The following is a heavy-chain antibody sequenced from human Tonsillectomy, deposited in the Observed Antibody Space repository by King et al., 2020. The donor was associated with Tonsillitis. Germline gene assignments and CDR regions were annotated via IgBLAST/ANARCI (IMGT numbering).Heavy chain of an antibody. CDR2: IRSNFNTYAT. V-gene: IGHV3-73*02. CDR1: GLTFSGSA. J-gene: IGHJ6*03. Sequence: VQLVESGGGLVQPGESLKLSCAASGLTFSGSAMHWVRQASGKGLEWVGRIRSNFNTYATEYAASVKGRFTISRDDSKNTAYLQMNSLKTEDTAVYYCTRHPYDSSGFWYMDVWGQRDHGHRLL. CDR3: TRHPYDSSGFWYMDV. D-gene: IGHD3-22*01.